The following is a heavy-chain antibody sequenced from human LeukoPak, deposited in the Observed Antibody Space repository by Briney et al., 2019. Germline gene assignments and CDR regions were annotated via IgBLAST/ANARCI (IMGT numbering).Heavy chain of an antibody. CDR2: INHSGST. CDR1: GGSFSGYY. D-gene: IGHD5-18*01. V-gene: IGHV4-34*01. Sequence: SETLSLTCAVYGGSFSGYYWSWIRQPPGKGLEWIGEINHSGSTNYNPSLKSRVTILVDTSKNQFSLKLSSVTAADTAVYYCAGYNVDTAMAEYYFDYWGQGTLVTASS. CDR3: AGYNVDTAMAEYYFDY. J-gene: IGHJ4*02.